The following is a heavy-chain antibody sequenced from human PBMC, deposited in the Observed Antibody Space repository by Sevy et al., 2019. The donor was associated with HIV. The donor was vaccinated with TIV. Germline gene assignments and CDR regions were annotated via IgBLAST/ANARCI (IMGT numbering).Heavy chain of an antibody. CDR3: AREGSLRYFDL. D-gene: IGHD3-10*01. V-gene: IGHV3-11*01. CDR2: ISSRGSTI. J-gene: IGHJ2*01. Sequence: GGSLRLSCAASGFTYSDYYMSWIRQAPGRGLEWISYISSRGSTIYYADSVKGRFTIARDKAKNSLFLQMNSLGAEDTAVYYCAREGSLRYFDLWGRGTLVTVSS. CDR1: GFTYSDYY.